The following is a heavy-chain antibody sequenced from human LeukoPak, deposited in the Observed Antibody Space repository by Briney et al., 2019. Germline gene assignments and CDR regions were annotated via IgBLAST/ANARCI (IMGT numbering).Heavy chain of an antibody. CDR3: ARGFYDSSGYWMTPFDY. V-gene: IGHV4-59*01. CDR2: IYYSGST. Sequence: PSETLSLTCTVSGGTISSYYWSWIRQPPGKGGEWIGSIYYSGSTNYNPSLKSRVTISVDTSKNQFSLKLSSVTAADTAVYYCARGFYDSSGYWMTPFDYWGQGTLVTVSS. D-gene: IGHD3-22*01. J-gene: IGHJ4*02. CDR1: GGTISSYY.